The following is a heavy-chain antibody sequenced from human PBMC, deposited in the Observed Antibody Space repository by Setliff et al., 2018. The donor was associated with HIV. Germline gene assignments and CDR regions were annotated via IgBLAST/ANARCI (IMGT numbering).Heavy chain of an antibody. CDR1: GGSFSSYH. V-gene: IGHV4-4*07. CDR2: IYASGST. D-gene: IGHD3-10*01. Sequence: SETLSLTCTVSGGSFSSYHWSWIRHRAGKGLEWIGHIYASGSTKYNPSLESRVTMSVDTSKTQFSLKLRSVTAADTAVYYCARVGASGVPSTMDYYYYMDVWGKGTTVTVSS. CDR3: ARVGASGVPSTMDYYYYMDV. J-gene: IGHJ6*03.